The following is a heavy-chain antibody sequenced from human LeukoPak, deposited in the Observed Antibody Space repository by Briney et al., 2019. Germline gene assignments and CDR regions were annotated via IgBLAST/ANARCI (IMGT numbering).Heavy chain of an antibody. J-gene: IGHJ4*02. Sequence: GGSPRLSCAASGFTLSDHYMDWVRQAPGKGLEWVGRTRNKANSYSTEYAASVKGRFTISRDESKNSLYLQTNSLKTEDTAVYYCGRSRAGAIDYWGQGTLVTVSS. V-gene: IGHV3-72*01. CDR3: GRSRAGAIDY. D-gene: IGHD1-26*01. CDR1: GFTLSDHY. CDR2: TRNKANSYST.